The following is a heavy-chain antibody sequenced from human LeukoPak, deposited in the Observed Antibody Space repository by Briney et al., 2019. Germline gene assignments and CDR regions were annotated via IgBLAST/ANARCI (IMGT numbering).Heavy chain of an antibody. CDR1: GGSISSSSYY. J-gene: IGHJ4*02. CDR3: ASRYCSGGSCYSSGY. V-gene: IGHV4-39*01. D-gene: IGHD2-15*01. CDR2: IYYSGST. Sequence: PSETLSLTCTVSGGSISSSSYYWGWIRQPPGKGLEWIGSIYYSGSTYYNPSLKSRVTISVDTSENQFSLKLSSVTAADTAVYYCASRYCSGGSCYSSGYWGQGTLVTVSS.